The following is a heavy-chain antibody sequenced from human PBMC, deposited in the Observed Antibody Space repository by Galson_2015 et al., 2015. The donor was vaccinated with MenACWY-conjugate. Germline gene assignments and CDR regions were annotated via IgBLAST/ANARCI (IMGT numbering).Heavy chain of an antibody. V-gene: IGHV3-74*03. CDR2: INGAGSRA. CDR1: GFTFSSYW. Sequence: SLRLSCAASGFTFSSYWMHWVRQPPGKGLVWVSRINGAGSRAEYADSVEGRFTISRDNAKNTLFLQMNSLRVEDSGVYYCARIWFGEVLEVDGWGQGTLVTVSS. J-gene: IGHJ4*02. D-gene: IGHD3-10*01. CDR3: ARIWFGEVLEVDG.